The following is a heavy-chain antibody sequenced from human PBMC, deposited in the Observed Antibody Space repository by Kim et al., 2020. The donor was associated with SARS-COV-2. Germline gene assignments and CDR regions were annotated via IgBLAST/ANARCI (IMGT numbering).Heavy chain of an antibody. CDR1: GFTFSLYA. V-gene: IGHV3-23*01. Sequence: GGSLRLFCAASGFTFSLYAMTWVRQSPGKGLEWVSTIAAGGDSTFYADSVKGRFTISRDNSKNMLYLQMNSLGAEDTAVYHCAKERVVPATGDAFDIWGLGTVVTVSS. CDR3: AKERVVPATGDAFDI. J-gene: IGHJ3*02. CDR2: IAAGGDST. D-gene: IGHD2-21*02.